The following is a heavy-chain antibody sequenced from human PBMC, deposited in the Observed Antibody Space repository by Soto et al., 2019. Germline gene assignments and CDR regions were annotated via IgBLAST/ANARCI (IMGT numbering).Heavy chain of an antibody. V-gene: IGHV1-8*01. CDR3: ARCRYYGSGSYDAFDI. D-gene: IGHD3-10*01. Sequence: QVQLVQSGAEVKKPGASVKVSCKASGYTFTSYDINWVRQATGQGLEWMGWMNPNSGNTGYAQKFQGRVTMTRNTSISTAYMELSSLRSEDTAVYYCARCRYYGSGSYDAFDIWGQGTMVTVSS. J-gene: IGHJ3*02. CDR1: GYTFTSYD. CDR2: MNPNSGNT.